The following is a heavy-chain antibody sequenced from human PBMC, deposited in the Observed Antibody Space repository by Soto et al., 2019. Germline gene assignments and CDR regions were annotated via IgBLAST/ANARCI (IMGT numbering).Heavy chain of an antibody. V-gene: IGHV4-31*11. D-gene: IGHD2-21*01. CDR1: GGSISSGGYY. Sequence: SETLSLTCAVSGGSISSGGYYWSWIRQHPGKGLEWIGYIYYSGSTYYNPSLKSRVTISVDTSKNQFSLKLSSVTAADTAVYYCARNHYSGFYLFDPWGQGTLVTVSS. J-gene: IGHJ5*02. CDR2: IYYSGST. CDR3: ARNHYSGFYLFDP.